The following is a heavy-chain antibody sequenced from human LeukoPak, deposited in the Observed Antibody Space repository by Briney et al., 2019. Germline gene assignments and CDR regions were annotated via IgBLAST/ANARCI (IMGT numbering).Heavy chain of an antibody. D-gene: IGHD5-24*01. CDR3: ARGDGYNYYYYYYMDV. CDR1: GGSITNYY. J-gene: IGHJ6*03. V-gene: IGHV4-4*07. CDR2: IYTSGST. Sequence: SETLSLTCTVSGGSITNYYWSWIRQPAGKGLEWVGRIYTSGSTNYNPSLKGRVTMSIDTSKNQFSLKLSSVTAADTAVYYCARGDGYNYYYYYYMDVWGKGTTVTVSS.